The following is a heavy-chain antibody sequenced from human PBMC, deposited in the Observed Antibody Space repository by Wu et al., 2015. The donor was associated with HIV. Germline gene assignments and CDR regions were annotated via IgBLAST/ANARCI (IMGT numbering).Heavy chain of an antibody. CDR3: ARELTYYYDSSGYSI. D-gene: IGHD3-22*01. J-gene: IGHJ4*02. CDR2: INPNSGGT. Sequence: QVQLAQSGAEVKKPGASVKVSCKASGYTFTGYYVHWVRQAPGQGLEWMGWINPNSGGTNYAQKLQGRVTMTTDTSTSTAYMELRSLRSDDTAVYYCARELTYYYDSSGYSIWGQGTLVTVSS. V-gene: IGHV1-2*02. CDR1: GYTFTGYY.